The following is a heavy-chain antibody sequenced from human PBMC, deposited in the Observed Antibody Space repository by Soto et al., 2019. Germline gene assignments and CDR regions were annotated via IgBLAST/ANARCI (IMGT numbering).Heavy chain of an antibody. V-gene: IGHV3-23*01. CDR2: ISDSGDNT. J-gene: IGHJ6*02. CDR3: AKVPDTFHYSSGWSPYMDD. Sequence: GGSLRLSCAASGFTFSNYAMNWVRKAPGKGLEWVSGISDSGDNTFYADSVRARFTVSRDNSKNTLYLQMDSLRAEDTAVFYCAKVPDTFHYSSGWSPYMDDWGQGTTVTVSS. D-gene: IGHD6-19*01. CDR1: GFTFSNYA.